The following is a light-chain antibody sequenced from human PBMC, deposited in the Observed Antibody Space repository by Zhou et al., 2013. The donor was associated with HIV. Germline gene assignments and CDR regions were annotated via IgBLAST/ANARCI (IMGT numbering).Light chain of an antibody. CDR3: QQANSFPLT. Sequence: DIQMTQSPSSVSASVGDRVTITCRASQAISSWLAWYQQKPGQAPKLLMYAASNLQRGVPSRFSGRGSGTDFTLTISSLQPEDFATYYCQQANSFPLTFGGGTKVEIK. CDR2: AAS. J-gene: IGKJ4*01. CDR1: QAISSW. V-gene: IGKV1D-12*01.